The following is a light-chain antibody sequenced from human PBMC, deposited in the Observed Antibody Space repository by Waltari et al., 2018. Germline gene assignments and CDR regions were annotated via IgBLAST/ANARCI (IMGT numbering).Light chain of an antibody. CDR2: GAS. V-gene: IGKV3-20*01. J-gene: IGKJ1*01. CDR3: QHYRSSPPP. Sequence: EIVLTQSPGTLSLSPGDRATLSCRASQSVSSGYLAWYQQELGQAPRLLIYGASNRAAGIPDRFSGGGSGTDFTLTISRLEPEDFAVYYCQHYRSSPPPFGQGTNVEIK. CDR1: QSVSSGY.